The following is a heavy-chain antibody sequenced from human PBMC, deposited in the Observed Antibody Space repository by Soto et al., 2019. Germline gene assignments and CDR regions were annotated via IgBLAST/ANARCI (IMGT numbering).Heavy chain of an antibody. CDR2: MNPNSGNT. Sequence: ASVKVSCKASGYTFTSYDINWVRQATGQGLEWMGWMNPNSGNTGYAQKFQGRVTMTRNTSISTAYMELGSLRSEDTAVYYCARGLPGFADDYDAFDIWGQGTMVTVSS. J-gene: IGHJ3*02. CDR1: GYTFTSYD. D-gene: IGHD5-12*01. V-gene: IGHV1-8*01. CDR3: ARGLPGFADDYDAFDI.